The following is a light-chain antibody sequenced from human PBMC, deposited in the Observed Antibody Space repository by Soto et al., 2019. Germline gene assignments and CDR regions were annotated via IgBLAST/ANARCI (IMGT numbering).Light chain of an antibody. CDR1: SSDVGAYNS. J-gene: IGLJ2*01. V-gene: IGLV2-14*03. CDR2: AVS. Sequence: QSALTQPASVSGSPGQSITISCTGTSSDVGAYNSVSWYQQHPGKAPKLMIYAVSNRPSGVSNRFSGSKSGNTASLTISGLQAEDEADYYCSSYTNSGTLGVFGGGTQLTVL. CDR3: SSYTNSGTLGV.